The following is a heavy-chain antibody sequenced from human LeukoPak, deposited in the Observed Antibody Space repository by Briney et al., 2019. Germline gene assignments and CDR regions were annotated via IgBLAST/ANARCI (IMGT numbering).Heavy chain of an antibody. V-gene: IGHV3-53*01. CDR3: AKDLSSGYFDY. D-gene: IGHD2-15*01. CDR1: GFTGSNNY. Sequence: GGSLRLSCAASGFTGSNNYVSWVRQAPGMGLEWVSAIHSSGATCYADSVKGRFTISRDNSKNTLYLQMNSLRAEDTAVYYCAKDLSSGYFDYWGQGTLVTVSS. J-gene: IGHJ4*02. CDR2: IHSSGAT.